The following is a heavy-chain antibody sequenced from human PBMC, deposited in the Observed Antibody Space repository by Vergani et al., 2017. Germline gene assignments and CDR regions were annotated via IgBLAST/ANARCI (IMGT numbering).Heavy chain of an antibody. CDR3: ARVRLVPAAIYYMDV. Sequence: QVQLQESGPGLVKPSETLSLTCTVSGGSISSYYWSWIRQPPGKGREWIGYIYYSGGTNYNPSLKSRVTISVDTSKNQFSLKLSAETAADTAVYYCARVRLVPAAIYYMDVWGKGTTVTVSS. CDR2: IYYSGGT. J-gene: IGHJ6*03. CDR1: GGSISSYY. D-gene: IGHD2-2*01. V-gene: IGHV4-59*01.